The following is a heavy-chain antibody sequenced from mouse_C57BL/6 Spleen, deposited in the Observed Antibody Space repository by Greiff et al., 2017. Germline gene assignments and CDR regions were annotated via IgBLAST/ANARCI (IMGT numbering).Heavy chain of an antibody. CDR1: GYTFTDYE. CDR2: IDPETGGT. V-gene: IGHV1-15*01. CDR3: TRVPYDYGLYFNY. Sequence: QVQLQQSGAELVRPGASVTLSCKASGYTFTDYEMHWVKQTPVHGLEWIGAIDPETGGTAYNQKFKGKAILTADKSSSTAYMELRSLTSEDSAVYYCTRVPYDYGLYFNYWGQGTTLTVSS. D-gene: IGHD2-4*01. J-gene: IGHJ2*01.